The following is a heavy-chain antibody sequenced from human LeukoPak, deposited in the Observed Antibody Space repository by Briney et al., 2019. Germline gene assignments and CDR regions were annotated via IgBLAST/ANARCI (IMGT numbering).Heavy chain of an antibody. D-gene: IGHD3-16*02. V-gene: IGHV4-34*01. Sequence: SETLSLTCAVYGGSFSGYYWNWIRQPPGKGLEWIGEINHSGSTNYNPSLKSRVTISVDTSKNQFSLKLSSVTAADTAVYYCARGYDYVWGSYRYPLDYWGQGTLVTVSS. CDR1: GGSFSGYY. CDR2: INHSGST. J-gene: IGHJ4*02. CDR3: ARGYDYVWGSYRYPLDY.